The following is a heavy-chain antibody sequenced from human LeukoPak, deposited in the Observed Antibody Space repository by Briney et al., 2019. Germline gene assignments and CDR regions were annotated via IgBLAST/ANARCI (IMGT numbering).Heavy chain of an antibody. CDR3: AKTIGYSSGWFQPLYFDY. Sequence: GGSLRLSCAASGLTFRTYGMHWVRQAPGKGLEWVAAIFYDGITKKYADSVKGRFTISRDSSKNTLYLQMNSLRAEDTAVYYCAKTIGYSSGWFQPLYFDYWGQGTLVTVSS. V-gene: IGHV3-33*03. J-gene: IGHJ4*02. CDR1: GLTFRTYG. D-gene: IGHD6-19*01. CDR2: IFYDGITK.